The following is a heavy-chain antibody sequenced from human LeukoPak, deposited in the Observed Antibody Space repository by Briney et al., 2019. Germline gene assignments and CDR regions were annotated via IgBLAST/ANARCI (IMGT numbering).Heavy chain of an antibody. CDR2: INSDGSST. D-gene: IGHD3-10*01. CDR3: AREETYYYGSGSYRRFDY. Sequence: PGGSLRLSCAAPGFTFSSTWLHWVRQAPGKGLMWVSRINSDGSSTSYADSVKGRFTISRDNAKNTLNLQMDSLRAEDTAVYYCAREETYYYGSGSYRRFDYWGQGTLVTVSS. CDR1: GFTFSSTW. V-gene: IGHV3-74*01. J-gene: IGHJ4*02.